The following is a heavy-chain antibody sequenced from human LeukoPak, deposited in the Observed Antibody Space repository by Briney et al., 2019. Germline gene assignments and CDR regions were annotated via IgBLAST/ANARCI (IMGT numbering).Heavy chain of an antibody. CDR2: ISYDGSNK. V-gene: IGHV3-30*18. CDR1: GFTFSSYA. D-gene: IGHD1-26*01. Sequence: GGSLRLSCAASGFTFSSYAMHWVRQAPGKGLEWVAVISYDGSNKYYADSVKGRFTISRDNSKNTLYLQMNSLRAEDTAVYYCAKIFGFGATVDYWGQGTLVTVSS. CDR3: AKIFGFGATVDY. J-gene: IGHJ4*02.